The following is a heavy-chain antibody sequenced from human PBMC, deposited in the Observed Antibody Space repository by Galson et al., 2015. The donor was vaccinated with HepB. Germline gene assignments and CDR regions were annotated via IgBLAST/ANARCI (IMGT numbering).Heavy chain of an antibody. CDR2: INAGSGHT. CDR1: GYIFTTYT. CDR3: ARGYDYIWGSYRFDN. Sequence: QSGAEVKKPGASVKVSCKASGYIFTTYTIHWVRQAPGQRLEWMGWINAGSGHTKFSQNFQGRVTITRDTSASTAYMELSSLRSEDTAVYYCARGYDYIWGSYRFDNWGQGTLVTVSS. V-gene: IGHV1-3*01. D-gene: IGHD3-16*02. J-gene: IGHJ4*02.